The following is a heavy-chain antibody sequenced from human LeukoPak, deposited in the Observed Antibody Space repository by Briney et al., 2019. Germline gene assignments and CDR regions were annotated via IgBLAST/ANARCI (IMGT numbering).Heavy chain of an antibody. CDR3: AREVELEAIVVVPAAVPDAFDI. V-gene: IGHV4-39*07. Sequence: SETLSLTCTVSGGSISSSSYYWGWIRQPPGKGLEWIGSIYYSGSTYYNPSLKSRVTISVDTSKNQFSLKLSSVTAADTAVYYCAREVELEAIVVVPAAVPDAFDIWGQGTMVTVSS. D-gene: IGHD2-2*01. CDR2: IYYSGST. J-gene: IGHJ3*02. CDR1: GGSISSSSYY.